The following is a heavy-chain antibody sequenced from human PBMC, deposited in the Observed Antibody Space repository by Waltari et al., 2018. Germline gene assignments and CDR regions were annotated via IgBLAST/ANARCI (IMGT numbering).Heavy chain of an antibody. Sequence: EVQLVQSGAEVKKPGESLKISCKGSGYSFTSYWNGWVGQMPGKGQEWRGIIYPGDSDPRYSPSFQGQVPISADKSISTAYLQWSSLKASDTAMYYCASRIAAAGTNSGINYWGQGTLVTVSS. CDR1: GYSFTSYW. J-gene: IGHJ4*02. V-gene: IGHV5-51*03. CDR3: ASRIAAAGTNSGINY. D-gene: IGHD6-13*01. CDR2: IYPGDSDP.